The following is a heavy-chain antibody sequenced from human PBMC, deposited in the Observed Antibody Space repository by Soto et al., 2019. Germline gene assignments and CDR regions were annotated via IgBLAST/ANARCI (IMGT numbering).Heavy chain of an antibody. V-gene: IGHV1-58*01. D-gene: IGHD2-21*01. Sequence: SVEVSCKASGFTFTSSAVQWVRQARGQRLEWIGWIVVGSGNTNYAQKFQERVTMTRDMSTSTAYMELSSLRSEDTAVYYCAARSNLFHATEAFDIWGQGIMVIVSS. CDR1: GFTFTSSA. CDR3: AARSNLFHATEAFDI. CDR2: IVVGSGNT. J-gene: IGHJ3*02.